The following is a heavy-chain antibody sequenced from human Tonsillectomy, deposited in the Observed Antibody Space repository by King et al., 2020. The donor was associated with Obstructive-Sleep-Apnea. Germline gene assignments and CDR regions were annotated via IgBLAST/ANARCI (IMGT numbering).Heavy chain of an antibody. CDR2: MNPNSGNA. J-gene: IGHJ4*02. Sequence: VQLVQSGAEVKRPGASVKVSCKASGYTFTSHDINWVRQATGQGLELMGWMNPNSGNAGFAQKFQGRVTMTRDTSISTAYMELSGLRSEDTAVYYCARVLGYCSSTSWGGVDYWGQGTLVTVSS. CDR3: ARVLGYCSSTSWGGVDY. CDR1: GYTFTSHD. V-gene: IGHV1-8*01. D-gene: IGHD2-2*01.